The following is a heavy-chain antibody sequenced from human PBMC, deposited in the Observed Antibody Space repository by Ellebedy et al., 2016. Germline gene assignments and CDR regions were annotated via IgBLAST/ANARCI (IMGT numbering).Heavy chain of an antibody. CDR1: RYTFTTFS. D-gene: IGHD3-10*01. CDR2: VNTFSGNP. Sequence: ASVKVSRXASRYTFTTFSITWVRQVPGQGLEWLGFVNTFSGNPKFAQKFQGRVSMTTDSSTHTAYMDLRSLRSDDTAMYYCAKTSGWGYGENWGQGTLVTVSS. V-gene: IGHV1-18*04. CDR3: AKTSGWGYGEN. J-gene: IGHJ4*02.